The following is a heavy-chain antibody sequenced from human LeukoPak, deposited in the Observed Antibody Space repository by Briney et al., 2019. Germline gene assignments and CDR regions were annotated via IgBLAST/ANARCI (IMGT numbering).Heavy chain of an antibody. Sequence: GGSLRLSCAASGFTFSSYAMSWVRQAPGKGLEWVSAISGSGGSTYYADSVKGRFTISRDNSKNTLYLQMNSLRAEDTAVYYCAKRAVAVPAASSYYYYMDVWGKGTTVTVSS. CDR1: GFTFSSYA. D-gene: IGHD2-2*01. CDR2: ISGSGGST. J-gene: IGHJ6*03. CDR3: AKRAVAVPAASSYYYYMDV. V-gene: IGHV3-23*01.